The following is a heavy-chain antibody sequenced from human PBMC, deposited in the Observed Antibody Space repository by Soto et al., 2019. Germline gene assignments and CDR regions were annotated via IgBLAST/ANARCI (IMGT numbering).Heavy chain of an antibody. CDR2: ISYDGSNK. V-gene: IGHV3-30*18. Sequence: QPGGSLRLSCAASGFTFSSYGMHWVRQAPGKGLEWVAVISYDGSNKYYADSVKGRFTISRDNSKNTLYLQMNSLRAEDTAVYYCAKVSSTSCLDYWGQGTLVTVSS. D-gene: IGHD2-2*01. CDR1: GFTFSSYG. CDR3: AKVSSTSCLDY. J-gene: IGHJ4*02.